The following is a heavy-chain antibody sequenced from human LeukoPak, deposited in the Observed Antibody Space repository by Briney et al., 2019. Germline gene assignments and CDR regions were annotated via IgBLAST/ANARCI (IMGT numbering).Heavy chain of an antibody. V-gene: IGHV3-7*01. CDR2: IKQDGSEK. D-gene: IGHD6-19*01. CDR3: ARVPIDSSGWYVAFDI. Sequence: PGGSLRLSCAASGFTFSIYWMNWVRQASGKGLEWVANIKQDGSEKYYVDSVKGRFTISRDNAKNSLYLQMNSLRAEDTAVYYCARVPIDSSGWYVAFDIWGQGTMVTVSS. CDR1: GFTFSIYW. J-gene: IGHJ3*02.